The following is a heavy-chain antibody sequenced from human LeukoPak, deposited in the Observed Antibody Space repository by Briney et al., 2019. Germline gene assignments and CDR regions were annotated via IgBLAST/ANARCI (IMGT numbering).Heavy chain of an antibody. D-gene: IGHD3-22*01. CDR2: INWNGGST. Sequence: GGSLRLSCAASGFTFDDYGMSWVRHAPGKGLEWVSGINWNGGSTVYADSVKGRFTISRDNAKNSLYLQMNSLRAEDTALYYCARGSYDYDSSGYYTRPTPYYFDYWGQGTLVTVSS. CDR3: ARGSYDYDSSGYYTRPTPYYFDY. J-gene: IGHJ4*02. V-gene: IGHV3-20*04. CDR1: GFTFDDYG.